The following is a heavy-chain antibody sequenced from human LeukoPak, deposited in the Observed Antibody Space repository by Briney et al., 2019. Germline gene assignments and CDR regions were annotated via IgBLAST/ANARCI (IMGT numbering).Heavy chain of an antibody. V-gene: IGHV3-21*01. Sequence: GGSLRLSCAASEFTFSSYSMNWVRQAPGKGLEWVSSISSSSSYIYYADPVKGRFTISRDNAKNSLYLQMNSLRAEDTAVYYCARDPDVLRYFDWLSGFFDYWGQGTLVTVSS. CDR1: EFTFSSYS. J-gene: IGHJ4*02. CDR3: ARDPDVLRYFDWLSGFFDY. CDR2: ISSSSSYI. D-gene: IGHD3-9*01.